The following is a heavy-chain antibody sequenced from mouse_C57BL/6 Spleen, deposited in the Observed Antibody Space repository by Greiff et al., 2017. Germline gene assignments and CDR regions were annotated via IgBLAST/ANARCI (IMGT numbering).Heavy chain of an antibody. J-gene: IGHJ4*01. CDR2: ISSGGSYT. CDR1: GFTFSSYG. Sequence: EVKLMESGGDLVKPGGSLKLSCAASGFTFSSYGMSWVRQTPDKRLEWVATISSGGSYTYYPDSVKGRFTISRDNAKNTLYLQMSSLKSEDTAMYYCASPSSLITTVVEGAMDYWGQGTSVTVSS. V-gene: IGHV5-6*01. D-gene: IGHD1-1*01. CDR3: ASPSSLITTVVEGAMDY.